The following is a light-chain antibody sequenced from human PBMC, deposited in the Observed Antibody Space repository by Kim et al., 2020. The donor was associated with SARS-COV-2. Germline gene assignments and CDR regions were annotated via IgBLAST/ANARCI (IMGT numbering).Light chain of an antibody. CDR2: KSS. CDR1: HIIRIA. J-gene: IGKJ1*01. V-gene: IGKV1-5*03. Sequence: SAAVGDRVTIMGRSSHIIRIALAWHQQKPGIAPKVVISKSSNLESGVPTRFSGSGSGTEFTLTISSLQPDDFATYYCQDYSTYSKTFGQGTKVDIK. CDR3: QDYSTYSKT.